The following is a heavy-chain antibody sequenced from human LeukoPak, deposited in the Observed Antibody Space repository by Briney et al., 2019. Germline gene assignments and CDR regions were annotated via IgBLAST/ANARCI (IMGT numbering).Heavy chain of an antibody. CDR2: ISSSSSYT. CDR1: GFTFSDYY. V-gene: IGHV3-11*06. D-gene: IGHD3-22*01. J-gene: IGHJ4*02. Sequence: GGSLRLSCAASGFTFSDYYMSWIRRAPGKGLEWVSYISSSSSYTNYADSVKGRFTISRDNAKNSLYLQMNSLRAEDTAVYYCARDRRRRSSSGLYYFDYWGQGTLVTVSS. CDR3: ARDRRRRSSSGLYYFDY.